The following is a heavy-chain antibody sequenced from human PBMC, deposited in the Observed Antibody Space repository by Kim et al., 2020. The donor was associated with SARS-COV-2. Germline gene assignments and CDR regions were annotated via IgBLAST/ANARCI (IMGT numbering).Heavy chain of an antibody. D-gene: IGHD6-6*01. V-gene: IGHV3-33*01. CDR2: IWYDGSNK. CDR1: GFTFSSYG. J-gene: IGHJ4*02. Sequence: GGSLRLSCAASGFTFSSYGMHWVRQAPCKGLEWVAVIWYDGSNKYYADSVKGRFTISRDNSKNTLYLQMNSLRAEDTAVYYCAREGSSSSPLDYWGQGTLVTVSS. CDR3: AREGSSSSPLDY.